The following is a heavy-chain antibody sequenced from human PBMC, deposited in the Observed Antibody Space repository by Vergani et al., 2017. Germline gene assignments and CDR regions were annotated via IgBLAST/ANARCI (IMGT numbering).Heavy chain of an antibody. Sequence: VQLVQSGAEVKKPGESLKISCKGSGYSFTSYWIGWVRQMPGKGLEWMGIIYPGDSDTRYSPSFQGQVTISADKSISTAYLQWSSLKASDTAMYYCARSLYYDFWSGYYFDLWGRGTLVTVAS. CDR3: ARSLYYDFWSGYYFDL. V-gene: IGHV5-51*01. CDR2: IYPGDSDT. D-gene: IGHD3-3*01. CDR1: GYSFTSYW. J-gene: IGHJ2*01.